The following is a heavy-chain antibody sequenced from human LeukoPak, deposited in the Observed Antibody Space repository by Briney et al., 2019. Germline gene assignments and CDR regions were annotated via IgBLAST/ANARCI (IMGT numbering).Heavy chain of an antibody. J-gene: IGHJ5*02. D-gene: IGHD3-22*01. CDR3: ARDLEWSNYYDSSGKWFDP. CDR1: GGTFSSYA. Sequence: ASLKVSCKASGGTFSSYAISWVRQAPGQGLEWMGRIIPIFVTANYAQKFQGRVTLTTDESTSTAYMELSSLRSEDTAVYYCARDLEWSNYYDSSGKWFDPWGQGTLVTVSS. CDR2: IIPIFVTA. V-gene: IGHV1-69*05.